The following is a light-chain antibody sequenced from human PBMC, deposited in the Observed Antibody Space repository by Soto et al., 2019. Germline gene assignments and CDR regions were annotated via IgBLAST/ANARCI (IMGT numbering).Light chain of an antibody. CDR1: SSDVGGYNY. V-gene: IGLV2-8*01. CDR2: EVS. Sequence: QSALTQPPSASGSPGQSVTISCTGTSSDVGGYNYVSWYQQHPGKAPKFMIYEVSKRPSGVPDRFSGSKFGNTASLTVSGLQAEDEADYYCSSYAGSNNYVFGTGTKLTVL. CDR3: SSYAGSNNYV. J-gene: IGLJ1*01.